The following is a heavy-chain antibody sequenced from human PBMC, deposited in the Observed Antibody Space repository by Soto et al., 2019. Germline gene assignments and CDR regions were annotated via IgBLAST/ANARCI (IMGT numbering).Heavy chain of an antibody. CDR3: AKKSLGSITLPALYYFDY. V-gene: IGHV3-23*01. D-gene: IGHD7-27*01. Sequence: EVKLLESGGGLVQPGGSLRLSCAASGFTFGNYAFSWVRQASGKGLEWGSVISGGGDATYYPDSVKGRLTTSRDNSKNTVYLQMNSLRAEDTAVYYCAKKSLGSITLPALYYFDYWGQGTLVTVSS. CDR1: GFTFGNYA. CDR2: ISGGGDAT. J-gene: IGHJ4*02.